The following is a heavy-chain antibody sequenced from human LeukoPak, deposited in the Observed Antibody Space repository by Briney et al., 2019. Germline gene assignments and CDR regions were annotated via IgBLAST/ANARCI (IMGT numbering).Heavy chain of an antibody. CDR1: GGSISSYY. Sequence: SETLSLTCTVSGGSISSYYWSWIRQPPGKGLEWIGYIYYSGSTNYNPSLKSRVTISVDTSKNQFSLKLSSVTAADTAVYYCARGSYSSSPLDWFDPWGQGTLVTVSS. CDR2: IYYSGST. D-gene: IGHD6-13*01. V-gene: IGHV4-59*01. CDR3: ARGSYSSSPLDWFDP. J-gene: IGHJ5*02.